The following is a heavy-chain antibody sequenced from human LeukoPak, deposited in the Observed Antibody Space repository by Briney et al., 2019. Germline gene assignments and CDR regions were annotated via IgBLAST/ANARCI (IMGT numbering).Heavy chain of an antibody. Sequence: PGGSLRLSCAASGITLSNYDMHWVRQVSGKRLEWVSGIDTGGDTHYPGSVKGRFIISRENAKNSLSLQMNSLRAEDTAVYYCARVLDILTGPTEDAFDIRGQGTMVTVSS. D-gene: IGHD3-9*01. CDR2: IDTGGDT. J-gene: IGHJ3*02. CDR1: GITLSNYD. V-gene: IGHV3-13*01. CDR3: ARVLDILTGPTEDAFDI.